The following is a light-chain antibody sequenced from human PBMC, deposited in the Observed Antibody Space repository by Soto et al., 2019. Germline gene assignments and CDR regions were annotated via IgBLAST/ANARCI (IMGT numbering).Light chain of an antibody. CDR1: SSDVGGYNY. Sequence: QSALTQPASLSGSPGQAIAISCTGASSDVGGYNYVSWYQQHPGKAPRLMIYDVSSRPSGVSDRFSGSKSGNTASLTISGLQAEDEAEYYCSSYTSSSTYVFGTGTKVTVL. V-gene: IGLV2-14*01. CDR2: DVS. CDR3: SSYTSSSTYV. J-gene: IGLJ1*01.